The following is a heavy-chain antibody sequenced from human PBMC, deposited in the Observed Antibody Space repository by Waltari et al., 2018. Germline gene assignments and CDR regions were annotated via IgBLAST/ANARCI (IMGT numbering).Heavy chain of an antibody. Sequence: EVQLVQSGAEVKKPGATVKISCKASGYTFTDYYMQWVQQAPGKGLEWMGRVDPEDGETRYAENVQRRVTMTADTSTDTAYMELSSLRSEDTAVYYCATGTYYYDSSGPNYWGQGTLVTVSS. J-gene: IGHJ4*02. CDR3: ATGTYYYDSSGPNY. V-gene: IGHV1-69-2*01. CDR2: VDPEDGET. D-gene: IGHD3-22*01. CDR1: GYTFTDYY.